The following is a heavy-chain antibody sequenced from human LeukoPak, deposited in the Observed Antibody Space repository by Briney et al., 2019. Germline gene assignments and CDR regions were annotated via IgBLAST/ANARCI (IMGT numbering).Heavy chain of an antibody. D-gene: IGHD6-6*01. CDR2: INPNSGGT. CDR1: GYTFTGYY. J-gene: IGHJ2*01. Sequence: ASVKVPCKASGYTFTGYYMHWVRQAPGQGLEWMGWINPNSGGTNYAQKFQGRVTMTRDTSISTAYMELSSLRSEDTAVYYCAGPLKSIAARYFDLWGRGTLVTVSS. V-gene: IGHV1-2*02. CDR3: AGPLKSIAARYFDL.